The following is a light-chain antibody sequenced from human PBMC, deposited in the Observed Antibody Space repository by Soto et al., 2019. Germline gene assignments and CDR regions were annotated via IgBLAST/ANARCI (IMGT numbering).Light chain of an antibody. CDR3: TSDAGSESYV. V-gene: IGLV2-8*01. J-gene: IGLJ1*01. CDR1: SSDVGGYNY. Sequence: QSALTQPPSASGSPGQSVAISCTGTSSDVGGYNYVSWYQQHPGKAPKLMIYDVTKRPSGVPDRFSGSKSGNAASLTVSGLQAEDEADYYCTSDAGSESYVFGSGTKVTVL. CDR2: DVT.